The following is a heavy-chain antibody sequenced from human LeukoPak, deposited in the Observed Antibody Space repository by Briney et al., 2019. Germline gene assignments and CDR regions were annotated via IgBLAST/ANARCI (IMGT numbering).Heavy chain of an antibody. J-gene: IGHJ5*02. CDR1: GYSISSGYY. V-gene: IGHV4-38-2*02. CDR3: ARGNDYGVRRWFDP. CDR2: IYHSGST. Sequence: SETLSLTCTVSGYSISSGYYWGWIRQPPGKGLEWIGSIYHSGSTNYNPSLKSRVTISVDTSKNQFSLKLSSVTAADTAVYYCARGNDYGVRRWFDPWGQGTLVTVSS. D-gene: IGHD4-17*01.